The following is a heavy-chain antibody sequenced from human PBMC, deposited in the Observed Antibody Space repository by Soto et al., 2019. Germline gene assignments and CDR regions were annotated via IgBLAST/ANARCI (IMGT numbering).Heavy chain of an antibody. J-gene: IGHJ6*02. CDR3: GRGPSPRAPAGGTPYYYAMDV. CDR1: GYDFTAYD. V-gene: IGHV1-8*02. D-gene: IGHD6-13*01. CDR2: MNPINGAT. Sequence: DSVKVSCKDSGYDFTAYDINWVRPASGQGLEWMGWMNPINGATGTARRFQGRVSMTRNTATGTAYLELTSLRSDDTAVYYCGRGPSPRAPAGGTPYYYAMDVCG.